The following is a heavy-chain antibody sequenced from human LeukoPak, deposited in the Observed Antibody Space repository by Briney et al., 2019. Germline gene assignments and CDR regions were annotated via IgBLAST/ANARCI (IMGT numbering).Heavy chain of an antibody. CDR1: GFTFSRDS. CDR2: INTGGSPI. Sequence: GGSLRLSCAASGFTFSRDSMNWVRQAPGKGLEWVSYINTGGSPIYYADSVRGRFTISRDNAKNSLYLQMNSLRAEDTAVYYCARDRGQLGHYYYYYMDVWGKGTTVTVSS. CDR3: ARDRGQLGHYYYYYMDV. D-gene: IGHD6-6*01. J-gene: IGHJ6*03. V-gene: IGHV3-48*01.